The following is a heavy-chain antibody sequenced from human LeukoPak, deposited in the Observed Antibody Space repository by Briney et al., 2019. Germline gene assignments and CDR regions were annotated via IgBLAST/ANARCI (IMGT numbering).Heavy chain of an antibody. Sequence: PGGSLRLSCAASGFTFSSYAMSWVRQAPGKGLEWVSGISGGGATTYYADSVKGRFSISRDNSRNTLYLQMNSLRAEDTAVYYCAKDEIGGEFDYWGQGTLVTVSS. CDR2: ISGGGATT. CDR1: GFTFSSYA. CDR3: AKDEIGGEFDY. J-gene: IGHJ4*02. V-gene: IGHV3-23*01. D-gene: IGHD3-10*01.